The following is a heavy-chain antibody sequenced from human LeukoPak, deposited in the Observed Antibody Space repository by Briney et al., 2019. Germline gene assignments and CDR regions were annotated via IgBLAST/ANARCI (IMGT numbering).Heavy chain of an antibody. J-gene: IGHJ5*02. D-gene: IGHD6-19*01. CDR3: ARHLAVAGTSYNWFDR. CDR2: HFYSGRT. V-gene: IGHV4-59*05. CDR1: GGSGSSDS. Sequence: SETLSLTCTVSGGSGSSDSWSWIRQPPGQGLEWIGSHFYSGRTYYNPSLKSRVTISVDTSKNQFFLRLNSVTAADTALYHCARHLAVAGTSYNWFDRWGQGTQVTVSS.